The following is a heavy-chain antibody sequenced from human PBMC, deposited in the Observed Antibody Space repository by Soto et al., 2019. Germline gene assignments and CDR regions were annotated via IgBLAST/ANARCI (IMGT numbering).Heavy chain of an antibody. D-gene: IGHD3-10*01. CDR2: ISGHGDAT. Sequence: EVQLLESGGGLVQPGGSLRLSCAASRFPFTGYAMSWVRQAPGKGLEWVSAISGHGDATFYADSVKGRFTISRDNSKNTLYLHMNSLRAEDTALYYCANSRVSMVPGLIIIPNYWGQGTLVTVSS. J-gene: IGHJ4*02. V-gene: IGHV3-23*01. CDR3: ANSRVSMVPGLIIIPNY. CDR1: RFPFTGYA.